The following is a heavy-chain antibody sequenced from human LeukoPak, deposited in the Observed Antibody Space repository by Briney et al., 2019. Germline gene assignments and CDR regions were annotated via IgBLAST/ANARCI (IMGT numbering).Heavy chain of an antibody. J-gene: IGHJ4*02. V-gene: IGHV4-4*09. CDR2: ILTSGTT. Sequence: SETLSLTCTVSNGSISSYHWSCVRQPPGKGLGCIGYILTSGTTNYNPSLKSRRTISVDTSKNQFTLKLSSVTAADTAVYYCARLRVSGSYLYYFDYWGQGTLVTVSS. D-gene: IGHD1-26*01. CDR1: NGSISSYH. CDR3: ARLRVSGSYLYYFDY.